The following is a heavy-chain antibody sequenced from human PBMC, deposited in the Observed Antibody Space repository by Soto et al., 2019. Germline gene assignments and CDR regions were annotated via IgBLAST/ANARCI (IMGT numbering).Heavy chain of an antibody. J-gene: IGHJ6*02. CDR3: ARSGYSGYDSDYYYYYGMDV. CDR1: GGTFSSYA. CDR2: IIPIFGTA. Sequence: QVQLVQSGAEVKKPGSSVKVSCKASGGTFSSYAISWVRQACGQGLEWMGGIIPIFGTANYAQKFQGRVTITADESTSTAYMELSSLRSEDTAVYYCARSGYSGYDSDYYYYYGMDVWGQGTTVTVSS. V-gene: IGHV1-69*12. D-gene: IGHD5-12*01.